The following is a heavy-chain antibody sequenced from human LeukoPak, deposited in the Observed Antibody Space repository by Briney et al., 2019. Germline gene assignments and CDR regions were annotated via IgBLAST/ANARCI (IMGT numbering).Heavy chain of an antibody. J-gene: IGHJ4*02. CDR3: AKRQGIAGPIDY. CDR2: IRYDGSNK. V-gene: IGHV3-30*02. CDR1: GFTFSSYG. D-gene: IGHD6-13*01. Sequence: GGSLRLSCAASGFTFSSYGMHWVRQAPGKGLEWVAFIRYDGSNKYYADSVKGRFTTSRDNSKNTLYLQMNSLRAEDTAVYYCAKRQGIAGPIDYWGQGTLVTVSS.